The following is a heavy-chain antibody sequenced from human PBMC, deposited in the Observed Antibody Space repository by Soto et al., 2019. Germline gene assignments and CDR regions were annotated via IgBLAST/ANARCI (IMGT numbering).Heavy chain of an antibody. J-gene: IGHJ1*01. CDR2: IIPLLGIT. V-gene: IGHV1-69*01. D-gene: IGHD1-20*01. CDR1: GGTFSGYA. CDR3: ARDPRSITGTTSSEDFQH. Sequence: QAQLMQSGAEVKKPGSSVKVSCKASGGTFSGYAINWVRQAPGQGLEWMGGIIPLLGITDYGQKFQGRITIAADESTGTAYMDLRGLRSEDTAVYYCARDPRSITGTTSSEDFQHWVQGTLVSVSS.